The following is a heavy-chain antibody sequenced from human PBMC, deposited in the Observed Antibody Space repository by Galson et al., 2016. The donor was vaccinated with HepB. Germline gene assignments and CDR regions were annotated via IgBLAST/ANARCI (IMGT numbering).Heavy chain of an antibody. D-gene: IGHD3-22*01. J-gene: IGHJ3*01. CDR2: IIPVFGAP. Sequence: SVKVSCKAFGGAFKNYIVTWVRQAPRQGLEWMGTIIPVFGAPKYAQKFQGRLTIIADESTSTASMELRGLTSEDTAMYYCARDEFYYDSSAYGPFDVWGQGTMLIVSA. CDR3: ARDEFYYDSSAYGPFDV. CDR1: GGAFKNYI. V-gene: IGHV1-69*13.